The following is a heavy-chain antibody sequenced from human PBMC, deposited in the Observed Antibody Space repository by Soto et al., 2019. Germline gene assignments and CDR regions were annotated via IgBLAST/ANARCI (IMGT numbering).Heavy chain of an antibody. CDR3: TTDPTGGWFDP. CDR1: GFTFSNAW. J-gene: IGHJ5*02. V-gene: IGHV3-15*07. D-gene: IGHD4-17*01. CDR2: IKSKTDGGTT. Sequence: PGGSLRLSCAASGFTFSNAWMNWVRQAPGKGLKWVGRIKSKTDGGTTDYAAPVKGRFTISRDDSKNTLYLQINSLKIEDTALYYCTTDPTGGWFDPWGQGTLVTVSS.